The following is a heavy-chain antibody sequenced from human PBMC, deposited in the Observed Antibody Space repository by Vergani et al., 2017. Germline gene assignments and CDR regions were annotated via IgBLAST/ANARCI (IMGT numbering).Heavy chain of an antibody. CDR3: ARDLRLLYNRFDP. CDR2: TWYDGNNK. Sequence: QVQLVESGGGVVQPGRSLRLSCAASGFTFNQYGMHWVRQAPGKGLEWVAVTWYDGNNKQYADSVKGRFTISRVNSKSMMYLQMNSLRDEDTGVYYCARDLRLLYNRFDPWGQGTLVTVSS. CDR1: GFTFNQYG. D-gene: IGHD1-14*01. J-gene: IGHJ5*02. V-gene: IGHV3-33*01.